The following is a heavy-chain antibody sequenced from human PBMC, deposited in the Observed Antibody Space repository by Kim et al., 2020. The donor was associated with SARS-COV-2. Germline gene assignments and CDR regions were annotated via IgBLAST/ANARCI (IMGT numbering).Heavy chain of an antibody. CDR3: ARVNPDYYGMDV. J-gene: IGHJ6*02. Sequence: YYADSVKGRFTISRDNSKNTLYLQMNSLRAEDTAVYYCARVNPDYYGMDVWGQGTKVTVSS. V-gene: IGHV3-66*01.